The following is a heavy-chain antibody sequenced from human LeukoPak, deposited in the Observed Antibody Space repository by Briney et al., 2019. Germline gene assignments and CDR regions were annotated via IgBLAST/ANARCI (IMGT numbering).Heavy chain of an antibody. CDR2: IIPIFGTA. V-gene: IGHV1-69*05. J-gene: IGHJ6*03. CDR3: AREGEQLARENRYYYYYMDV. D-gene: IGHD6-6*01. CDR1: GGTFSSYA. Sequence: ASVKVSCKASGGTFSSYATSWVRQAPGQGLEWMGGIIPIFGTANYAQKFQGRVTITTDESTSTAYMELSSLRSEDTAVYYCAREGEQLARENRYYYYYMDVWGKGTTVTVSS.